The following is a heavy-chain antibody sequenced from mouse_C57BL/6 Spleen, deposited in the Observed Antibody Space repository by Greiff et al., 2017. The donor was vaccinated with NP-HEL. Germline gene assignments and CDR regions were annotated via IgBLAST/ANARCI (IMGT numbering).Heavy chain of an antibody. CDR1: GFTFTDYY. V-gene: IGHV7-3*01. CDR2: IRNKANGYTT. CDR3: ESARRTTGYFDG. J-gene: IGHJ1*03. Sequence: EVQVVESGGGLVQPGGSLSLSCAASGFTFTDYYMSWVRQPPGKALEWLGFIRNKANGYTTEYSSSVKGRFTISRDNSQSILYLQMNALRAEDSATYNCESARRTTGYFDGWGTGTTVTVSS. D-gene: IGHD1-1*01.